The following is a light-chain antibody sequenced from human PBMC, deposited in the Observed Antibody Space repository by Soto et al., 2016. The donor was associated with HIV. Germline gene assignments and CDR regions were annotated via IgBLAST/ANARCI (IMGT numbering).Light chain of an antibody. CDR2: QDT. Sequence: SYELTQPPSVSVSPGQTASITCSGDKLGNKYACWYQQKPGQSPVLVIFQDTKRPSGIPERFFGSNSGNTATLTISETQAMDEADYYCQAWDSSTARVVFGGGTKLTVL. V-gene: IGLV3-1*01. J-gene: IGLJ2*01. CDR3: QAWDSSTARVV. CDR1: KLGNKY.